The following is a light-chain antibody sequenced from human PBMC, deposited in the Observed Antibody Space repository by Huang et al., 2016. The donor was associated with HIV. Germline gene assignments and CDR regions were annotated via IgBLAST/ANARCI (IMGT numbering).Light chain of an antibody. Sequence: IQMTQSPTSLSASVGDRVFISCRTSPSVGTYLTWYQQKPGKAPKRLISAASTLHNGVPSRFSGGGAGTFFTLTIRGLQFDDFATYFCQQSYGALSSFGPGTRLKIK. J-gene: IGKJ5*01. CDR2: AAS. CDR3: QQSYGALSS. V-gene: IGKV1-39*01. CDR1: PSVGTY.